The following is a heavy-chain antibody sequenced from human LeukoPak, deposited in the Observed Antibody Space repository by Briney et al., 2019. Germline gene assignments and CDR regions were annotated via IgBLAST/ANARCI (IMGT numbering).Heavy chain of an antibody. CDR2: IIPIFGIA. Sequence: SVKVSCKASGGTFISYAISWVRQAPGQGLEWMGRIIPIFGIANYAQKFQGRVTITADKSTSTAYMELSSLRSEDTAVYYCAHDGIAAAGTNGGYWGQGTLVTVSS. J-gene: IGHJ4*02. D-gene: IGHD6-13*01. CDR1: GGTFISYA. V-gene: IGHV1-69*04. CDR3: AHDGIAAAGTNGGY.